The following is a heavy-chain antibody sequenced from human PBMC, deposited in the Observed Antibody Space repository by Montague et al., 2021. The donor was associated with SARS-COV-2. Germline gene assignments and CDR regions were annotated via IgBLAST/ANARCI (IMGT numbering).Heavy chain of an antibody. V-gene: IGHV4-59*13. CDR1: GGSISSYY. CDR3: ARTEYNWNDWFDP. D-gene: IGHD1-20*01. Sequence: TLSLTCSVSGGSISSYYWIWIRQSPGKGLEWIGYIFHSGITDYNPSLKSRVTISVDMSKNQFSLQLNSVTAADSAVYYCARTEYNWNDWFDPWGQGTLVTVSS. CDR2: IFHSGIT. J-gene: IGHJ5*02.